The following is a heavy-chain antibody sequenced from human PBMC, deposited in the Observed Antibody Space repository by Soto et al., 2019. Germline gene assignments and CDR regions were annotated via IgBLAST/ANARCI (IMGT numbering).Heavy chain of an antibody. D-gene: IGHD6-19*01. Sequence: QVQLQQWGAGLLKPSETLSLTCAVYGGSFSGYYWSWIRQPPGKGLEWIGEINHSGSTNYNPSLKSRVTISVDTAKNQFSLKLSSGTAADTAVYYCARGPARAGYSSGWSPQSFDYWGQGTLVTVSS. CDR2: INHSGST. CDR1: GGSFSGYY. V-gene: IGHV4-34*01. CDR3: ARGPARAGYSSGWSPQSFDY. J-gene: IGHJ4*02.